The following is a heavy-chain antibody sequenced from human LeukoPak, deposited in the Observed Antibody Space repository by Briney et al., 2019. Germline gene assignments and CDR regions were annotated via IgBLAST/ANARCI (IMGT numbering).Heavy chain of an antibody. J-gene: IGHJ4*02. Sequence: PGGSLRLSCAASGFTFSSYAMSWVRQAPGKGLEWVSAISGSGGSTYYADSVKGRFTISRDNSKNTLYLQMNSLRAEDTAVYYCSVYFLLVKTYYYGSATPRDYWGQGTLVTVSS. CDR1: GFTFSSYA. V-gene: IGHV3-23*01. CDR2: ISGSGGST. CDR3: SVYFLLVKTYYYGSATPRDY. D-gene: IGHD3-10*01.